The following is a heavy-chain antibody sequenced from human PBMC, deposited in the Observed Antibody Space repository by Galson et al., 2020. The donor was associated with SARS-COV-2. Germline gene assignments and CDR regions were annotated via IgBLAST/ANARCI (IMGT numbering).Heavy chain of an antibody. Sequence: ASETLSLTCTVSDGSISSSSYYWGWIRQPPGKGLEWIGSIYHTGSTYYNSSLESRVTISLDTSKKQFSLTLNSVTAADTAVYYCARRRAGFGLGTYYKRGAFDIWGPGTMVTVSS. CDR2: IYHTGST. CDR1: DGSISSSSYY. J-gene: IGHJ3*02. D-gene: IGHD3-10*01. CDR3: ARRRAGFGLGTYYKRGAFDI. V-gene: IGHV4-39*07.